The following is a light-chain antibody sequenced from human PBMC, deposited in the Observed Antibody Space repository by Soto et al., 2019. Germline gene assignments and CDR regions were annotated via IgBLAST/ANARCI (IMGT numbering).Light chain of an antibody. CDR2: DAS. CDR3: HTYNSYSLHT. J-gene: IGKJ2*01. Sequence: DIQMTQSPSTLSASVGDRITITCRASQSVSRRLAWYQQKPGKAPKLLIYDASSLESGVPSRFSGRGSGTEFTLTNSSLQPTDCATYYCHTYNSYSLHTFGQGTKLEIK. V-gene: IGKV1-5*01. CDR1: QSVSRR.